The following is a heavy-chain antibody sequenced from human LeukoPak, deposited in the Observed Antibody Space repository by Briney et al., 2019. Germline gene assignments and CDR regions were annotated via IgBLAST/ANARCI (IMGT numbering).Heavy chain of an antibody. V-gene: IGHV1-18*01. CDR2: ISAYNGNT. D-gene: IGHD2-2*01. Sequence: ASVKVSCKASGYTFTSYGISWVRQAPGQGLEWMGWISAYNGNTNYAQKLQGRVTMTRDMSTSTVYMELSSLRSEDTAVYYCARGPDCSSTSCQGGVDYYYYYMDVWGKGTTVTVSS. CDR3: ARGPDCSSTSCQGGVDYYYYYMDV. CDR1: GYTFTSYG. J-gene: IGHJ6*03.